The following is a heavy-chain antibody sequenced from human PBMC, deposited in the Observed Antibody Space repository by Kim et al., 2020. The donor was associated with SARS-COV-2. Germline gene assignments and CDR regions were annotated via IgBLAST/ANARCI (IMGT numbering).Heavy chain of an antibody. CDR2: INSDGSST. Sequence: GGSLRLSCVASGFTFSSYWMHWVRQAPGKGLVWVARINSDGSSTSYADSVKGRFTISRDNAKNTLYLQMNSLRAEDTAVYYCARAGTIPYGMDGWGQGTTVTVSS. J-gene: IGHJ6*02. V-gene: IGHV3-74*01. CDR3: ARAGTIPYGMDG. D-gene: IGHD1-7*01. CDR1: GFTFSSYW.